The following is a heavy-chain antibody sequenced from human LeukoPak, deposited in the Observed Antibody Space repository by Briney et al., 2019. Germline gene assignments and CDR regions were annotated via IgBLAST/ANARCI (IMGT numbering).Heavy chain of an antibody. CDR2: IRSKAYGGGTT. V-gene: IGHV3-49*03. CDR3: SRSYCSSTSCYQFYFDS. J-gene: IGHJ4*02. Sequence: GGSLRLSCAGSGFTLRDYAFIWLRQAPGKGLEWVGFIRSKAYGGGTTEFAASVKGRFTMSRDDSEDIAYLQMNNLKTEDTAVYFCSRSYCSSTSCYQFYFDSWGRGTLVTVSS. D-gene: IGHD2-2*01. CDR1: GFTLRDYA.